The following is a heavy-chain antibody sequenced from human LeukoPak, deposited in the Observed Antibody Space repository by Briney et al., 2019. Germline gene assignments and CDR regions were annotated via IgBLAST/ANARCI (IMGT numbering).Heavy chain of an antibody. V-gene: IGHV3-21*01. Sequence: GGSLRLSCTAYGFTFANYAMNWVRQAPGKGLEWVSSLSGSGDDTSYADFVKGRFTISRDNAKNSLDLQMNSLRAEDTAVYYCARGAWYGISWGQGTLVTVSS. CDR1: GFTFANYA. J-gene: IGHJ5*02. CDR2: LSGSGDDT. CDR3: ARGAWYGIS. D-gene: IGHD6-13*01.